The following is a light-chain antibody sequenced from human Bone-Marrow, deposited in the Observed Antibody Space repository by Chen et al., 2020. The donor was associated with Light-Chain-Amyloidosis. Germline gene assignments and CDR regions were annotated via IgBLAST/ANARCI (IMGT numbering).Light chain of an antibody. V-gene: IGKV4-1*01. CDR2: WAS. Sequence: DIVMTQSPDSLTVSLGARATINCKSSQSILYSSNNRNYLAWYQQKPGQPPRLLIYWASTRDSGVPDRFSGRGSGTDFTLTISSLQAEHVAVYYCQHYYNIPYTFGQGTKLEIK. CDR3: QHYYNIPYT. J-gene: IGKJ2*01. CDR1: QSILYSSNNRNY.